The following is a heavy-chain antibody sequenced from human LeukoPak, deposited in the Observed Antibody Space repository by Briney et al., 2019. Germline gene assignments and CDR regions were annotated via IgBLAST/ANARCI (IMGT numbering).Heavy chain of an antibody. V-gene: IGHV4-34*01. D-gene: IGHD2-2*01. Sequence: SETLSLTCAVYGGSFSGYYWSWIRQPPGKGLEWIGEINHSGSTNYNPSLKSRVTISVDTSKNQFSLKMSSVTAADTAVYYCARYLVGPLVGSYYSHYMDVWGKGTTVTISS. CDR2: INHSGST. CDR1: GGSFSGYY. CDR3: ARYLVGPLVGSYYSHYMDV. J-gene: IGHJ6*03.